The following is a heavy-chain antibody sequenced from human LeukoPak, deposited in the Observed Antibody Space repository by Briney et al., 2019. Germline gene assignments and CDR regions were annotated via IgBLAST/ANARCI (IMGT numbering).Heavy chain of an antibody. V-gene: IGHV3-48*03. CDR3: ARGRVAANDFDY. CDR1: GFTFSSYE. Sequence: PGGSLRLSCAASGFTFSSYEMNWVRQAPGKGLEWVSYISSSGSTIYYADSVKGRFTISRDNAKNSLYLQMNSQRAEDTAVYYCARGRVAANDFDYWGQGTLVTVSS. D-gene: IGHD2-15*01. CDR2: ISSSGSTI. J-gene: IGHJ4*02.